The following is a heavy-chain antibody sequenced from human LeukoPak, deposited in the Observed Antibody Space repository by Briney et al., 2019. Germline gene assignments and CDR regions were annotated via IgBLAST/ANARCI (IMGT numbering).Heavy chain of an antibody. Sequence: ASVKVSCKASGGTFSSYAISWVRQAPGQGLEWMGGIIPIFGTANYAQKFQGRVTITADESTSTAYMELSSLRSEDTAVYYCARGYCSSTSCHPADIWGQGAMVTVSS. J-gene: IGHJ3*02. D-gene: IGHD2-2*01. CDR1: GGTFSSYA. V-gene: IGHV1-69*01. CDR2: IIPIFGTA. CDR3: ARGYCSSTSCHPADI.